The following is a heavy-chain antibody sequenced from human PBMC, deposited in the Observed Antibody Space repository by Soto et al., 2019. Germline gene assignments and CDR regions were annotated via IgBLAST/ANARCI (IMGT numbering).Heavy chain of an antibody. V-gene: IGHV3-48*02. CDR2: VSSTGDII. J-gene: IGHJ4*02. Sequence: VGSLRLSCTASGISVNAYSVNWVRQAPGKGLEWISYVSSTGDIILYADSVRGRFTIARDIAVNSLYLQMDSLRDEDTAVYYCATWAIAVGGEGYWGQGTLVTVSS. D-gene: IGHD6-19*01. CDR1: GISVNAYS. CDR3: ATWAIAVGGEGY.